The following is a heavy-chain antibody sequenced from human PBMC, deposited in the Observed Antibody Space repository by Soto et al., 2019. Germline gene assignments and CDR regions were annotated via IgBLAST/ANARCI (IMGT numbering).Heavy chain of an antibody. J-gene: IGHJ6*02. V-gene: IGHV3-23*01. CDR3: AKAKVQWAYYFGMDV. Sequence: EVQLLESGGGFVQPGGSLKVSCTASEFNFGSYAMTWVRQAPGKGLEWVSSISFDGGSTYYGDSVKGRFTSSRDNSNNTLFLQMNSLSADDTAVYYCAKAKVQWAYYFGMDVWGQGTTVTVSS. D-gene: IGHD1-26*01. CDR2: ISFDGGST. CDR1: EFNFGSYA.